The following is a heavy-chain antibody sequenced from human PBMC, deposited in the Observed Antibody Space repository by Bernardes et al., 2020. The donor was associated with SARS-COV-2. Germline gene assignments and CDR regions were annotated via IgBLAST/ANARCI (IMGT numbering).Heavy chain of an antibody. D-gene: IGHD5-12*01. CDR3: AKDLGSTVATFYGLDV. V-gene: IGHV3-21*01. CDR2: ISNESSYM. Sequence: GGSLRLSCEASGFRFSDFTMNWVRLVPETGLEWVASISNESSYMYYAGSVSGRITISRDNSKNTLFLQMNSLRPEDTAIYYCAKDLGSTVATFYGLDVWGQGTTVTVSS. J-gene: IGHJ6*02. CDR1: GFRFSDFT.